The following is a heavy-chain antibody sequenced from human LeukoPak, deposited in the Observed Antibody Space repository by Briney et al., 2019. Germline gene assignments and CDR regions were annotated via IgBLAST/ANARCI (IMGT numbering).Heavy chain of an antibody. CDR1: GYTFTSYG. J-gene: IGHJ4*02. Sequence: ASVKVSCKASGYTFTSYGISWVRQAPGQGLEWMGWISAYNGNTNYAQKLQGRVTMTTDTSTSTAYMELRSLRSDDTAVYYCARDVGVLRYFDWLLPFDCWGQGTLVTVSS. CDR2: ISAYNGNT. D-gene: IGHD3-9*01. V-gene: IGHV1-18*04. CDR3: ARDVGVLRYFDWLLPFDC.